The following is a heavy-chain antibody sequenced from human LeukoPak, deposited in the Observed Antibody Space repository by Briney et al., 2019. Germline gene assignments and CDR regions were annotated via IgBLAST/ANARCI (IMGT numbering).Heavy chain of an antibody. CDR2: IKGDGSET. Sequence: GGSLRLSCAASGFRFSGYWMTWVRQAPGKGLEWVANIKGDGSETSYVTSVRGRFTISRDNAKNSLFLQMNSLRAEDTAIYYCTTDTWYSAGHWGQGTLVTVSS. D-gene: IGHD2-15*01. V-gene: IGHV3-7*03. J-gene: IGHJ4*02. CDR1: GFRFSGYW. CDR3: TTDTWYSAGH.